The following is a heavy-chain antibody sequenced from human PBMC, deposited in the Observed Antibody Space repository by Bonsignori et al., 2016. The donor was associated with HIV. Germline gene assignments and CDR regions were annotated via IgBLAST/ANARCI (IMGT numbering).Heavy chain of an antibody. CDR2: ISSDGATV. CDR1: GFTFSNYE. Sequence: GESLKISCVASGFTFSNYEMNWVRQAPGKGLEWISYISSDGATVYYADSLKGRFTISRDNGKNSLYLQMNGLGAEDTAVYYCARDARGDYYGSGSYAFDLWGQGTMVTVSS. J-gene: IGHJ3*01. D-gene: IGHD3-10*01. CDR3: ARDARGDYYGSGSYAFDL. V-gene: IGHV3-48*03.